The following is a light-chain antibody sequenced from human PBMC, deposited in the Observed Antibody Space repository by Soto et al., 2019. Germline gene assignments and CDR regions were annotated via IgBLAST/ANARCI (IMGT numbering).Light chain of an antibody. J-gene: IGKJ5*01. Sequence: EIVLTQSPATLSLSPGERAALSCRASQSVSSYLAWYQQKPGQAPRLLIYDASNRATGIAARFSGSGSGTDFTLTISSLEPEDFAVYYCQHRSSWPITFGQGTRREIK. CDR1: QSVSSY. CDR3: QHRSSWPIT. V-gene: IGKV3-11*01. CDR2: DAS.